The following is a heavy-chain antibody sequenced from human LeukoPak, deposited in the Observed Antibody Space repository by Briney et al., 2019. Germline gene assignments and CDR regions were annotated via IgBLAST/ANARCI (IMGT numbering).Heavy chain of an antibody. CDR3: ARGPIQLWIHNAMDV. D-gene: IGHD5-18*01. J-gene: IGHJ6*02. V-gene: IGHV3-49*04. CDR2: IRSKAYRGTT. Sequence: GGSLRLSCTGSGFTFGDHAMSWVRQAPGKALEWVGFIRSKAYRGTTEYAASVRGRFTISRDDSASIAYLQMSSLKTEDTAVYYCARGPIQLWIHNAMDVWGQGTTVTVSS. CDR1: GFTFGDHA.